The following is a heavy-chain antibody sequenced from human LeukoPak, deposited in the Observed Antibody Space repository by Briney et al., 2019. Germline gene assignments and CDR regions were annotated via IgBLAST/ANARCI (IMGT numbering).Heavy chain of an antibody. Sequence: ASVKVSCKASGYTFTSYGISWVRQAPGQGLEWMGWISAYNGNTNYAQKFQGRVTITADESTSTAYMELSSLRSEDTAVYYCAREGGYCSSTSCYTHFDYWGQGTLVTVSS. J-gene: IGHJ4*02. CDR3: AREGGYCSSTSCYTHFDY. CDR2: ISAYNGNT. V-gene: IGHV1-18*01. CDR1: GYTFTSYG. D-gene: IGHD2-2*02.